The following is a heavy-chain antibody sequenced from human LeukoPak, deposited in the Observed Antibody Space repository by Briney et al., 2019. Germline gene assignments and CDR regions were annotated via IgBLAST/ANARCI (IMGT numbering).Heavy chain of an antibody. D-gene: IGHD6-13*01. Sequence: SETLSLTCTVSGXSISSYYWSWIRQPAGKGLEWIGRIYTTGSTNYNPSLKSRVTMSVDTSKNHFSLKLSSVTAADTAVYYCARGIAAAAKQGGFDFWGQGTLVTVSS. CDR2: IYTTGST. J-gene: IGHJ4*02. V-gene: IGHV4-4*07. CDR3: ARGIAAAAKQGGFDF. CDR1: GXSISSYY.